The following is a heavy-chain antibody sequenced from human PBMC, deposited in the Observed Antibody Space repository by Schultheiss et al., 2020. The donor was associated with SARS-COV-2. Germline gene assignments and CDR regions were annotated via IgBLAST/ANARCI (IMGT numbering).Heavy chain of an antibody. J-gene: IGHJ4*02. V-gene: IGHV3-43*01. Sequence: GESLKISCAASGFTFDDYTMHWVRQPPGKGLEWVSLISWDGGSTDYADSVKGRFTISRDNSKNSLYLQMNSLRTEDTALYYCARMVVPAASSPVDYWGQGTLVTVSS. D-gene: IGHD2-2*01. CDR3: ARMVVPAASSPVDY. CDR1: GFTFDDYT. CDR2: ISWDGGST.